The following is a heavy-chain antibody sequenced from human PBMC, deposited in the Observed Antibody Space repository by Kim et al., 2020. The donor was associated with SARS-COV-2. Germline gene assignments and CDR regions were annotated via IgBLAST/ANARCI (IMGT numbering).Heavy chain of an antibody. CDR3: ARATYSSGVGPNFDY. CDR2: INRDGSST. J-gene: IGHJ4*01. V-gene: IGHV3-74*01. D-gene: IGHD6-19*01. CDR1: GFTFSSYW. Sequence: GGSLRLSCATSGFTFSSYWMHWVRQTSAKGLVWVSRINRDGSSTSYADSVKGRFTISRDNARNTLYLQMNSLRAEDTAVYYCARATYSSGVGPNFDYWG.